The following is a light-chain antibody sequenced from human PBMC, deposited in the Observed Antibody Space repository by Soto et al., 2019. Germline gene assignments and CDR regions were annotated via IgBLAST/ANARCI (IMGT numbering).Light chain of an antibody. CDR3: QSYDSSLSGVV. V-gene: IGLV1-40*01. CDR2: GNS. Sequence: QSVLTQPPSVSWAPGQRVTISCTGSSSNIGAGYDVHWYQQLPGTAPKLLTYGNSNRPSGVPDRFSGSKSGTSASLAITGLQAEDEADYYCQSYDSSLSGVVFGGGTKLTVL. J-gene: IGLJ2*01. CDR1: SSNIGAGYD.